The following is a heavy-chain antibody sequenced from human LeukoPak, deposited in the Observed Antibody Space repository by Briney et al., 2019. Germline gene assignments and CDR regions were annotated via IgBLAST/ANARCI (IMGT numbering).Heavy chain of an antibody. V-gene: IGHV3-11*01. Sequence: GGSLRLSCAASGFTFTDYYMSWIRQAPGKGLEWVSYITNSGTTIYYADSVKGRFTISRDNAKNSLYLQMNSLRAEDTAVYYCARDLAGHYYGSGSSFDYWGQGTLVTVSS. CDR2: ITNSGTTI. D-gene: IGHD3-10*01. CDR3: ARDLAGHYYGSGSSFDY. J-gene: IGHJ4*02. CDR1: GFTFTDYY.